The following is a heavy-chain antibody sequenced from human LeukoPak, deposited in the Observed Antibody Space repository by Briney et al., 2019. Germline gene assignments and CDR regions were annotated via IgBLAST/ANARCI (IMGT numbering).Heavy chain of an antibody. CDR1: GGSFSGYY. J-gene: IGHJ4*02. CDR3: ARESAFYYDSSGSLYYFDY. D-gene: IGHD3-22*01. CDR2: INHSGST. Sequence: SETLSLTCAVYGGSFSGYYWSWIRQPPGKGLEWIGEINHSGSTNYNPSLKSRVTISVDTSKNQFSLKLSSVTAADTAVYYCARESAFYYDSSGSLYYFDYWGQGTLVTVSS. V-gene: IGHV4-34*01.